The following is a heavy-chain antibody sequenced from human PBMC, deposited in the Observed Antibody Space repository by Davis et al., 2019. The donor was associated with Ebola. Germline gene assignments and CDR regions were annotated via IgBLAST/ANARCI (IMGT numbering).Heavy chain of an antibody. D-gene: IGHD6-19*01. CDR3: TTGRSSGWYDY. CDR2: INSDGSST. J-gene: IGHJ4*02. V-gene: IGHV3-74*01. CDR1: GFTFSSYW. Sequence: HTGGSLRLSCAASGFTFSSYWMSWVRQAPGKGLEWVSRINSDGSSTSYADSVKGRFTISRDNAKNTLYLQMNSLRAEDTAVYYCTTGRSSGWYDYWGQGTLVTVSS.